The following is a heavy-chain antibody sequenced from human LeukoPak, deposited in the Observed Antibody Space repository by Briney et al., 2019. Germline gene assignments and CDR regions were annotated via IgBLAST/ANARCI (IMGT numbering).Heavy chain of an antibody. Sequence: GGSLRLSCAASGFTFSSYAMSWVRQAPGKGLEWVSAISGSGGSTYYADSVRGRFTISRDNSKNKLYLQMNSLRAEDTAVYYCAKGSDYYGSGLVDYWGQGTLVTVSS. CDR1: GFTFSSYA. V-gene: IGHV3-23*01. CDR3: AKGSDYYGSGLVDY. CDR2: ISGSGGST. D-gene: IGHD3-10*01. J-gene: IGHJ4*02.